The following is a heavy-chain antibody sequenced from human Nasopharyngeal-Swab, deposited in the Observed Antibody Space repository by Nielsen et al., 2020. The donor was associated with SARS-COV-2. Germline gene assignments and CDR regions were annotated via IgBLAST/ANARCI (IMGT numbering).Heavy chain of an antibody. CDR1: GGSISTYY. CDR3: ARHRYSSSWQNWFDT. D-gene: IGHD6-13*01. V-gene: IGHV4-59*08. CDR2: IHYSGTT. Sequence: SETLSLTCTVSGGSISTYYWSWIRQPPGKGPEWIGNIHYSGTTNYNPSLKSRVTISVDTSKNQFSLKLSSVTAADTAVYYCARHRYSSSWQNWFDTWGQGTLVAVSS. J-gene: IGHJ5*02.